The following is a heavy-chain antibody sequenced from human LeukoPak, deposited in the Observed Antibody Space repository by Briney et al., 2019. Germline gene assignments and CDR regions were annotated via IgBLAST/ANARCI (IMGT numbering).Heavy chain of an antibody. J-gene: IGHJ4*02. CDR3: ARGGGAAAGPLDY. CDR2: INHIGST. Sequence: PSETLSLTCAVYGGSFSGYYWSWIRQPPGKGLEWIGEINHIGSTNYNPSLKSRVTISVDTSKNQFSLKLSSVTAADTAVYYCARGGGAAAGPLDYWGQGTLVTVSS. V-gene: IGHV4-34*01. CDR1: GGSFSGYY. D-gene: IGHD6-13*01.